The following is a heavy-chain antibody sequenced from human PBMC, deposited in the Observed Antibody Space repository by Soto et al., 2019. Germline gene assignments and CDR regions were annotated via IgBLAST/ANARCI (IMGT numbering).Heavy chain of an antibody. CDR2: IIPIFGTA. CDR3: ARGLGLYYFDY. J-gene: IGHJ4*02. V-gene: IGHV1-69*05. CDR1: GGTFSSYA. Sequence: SVKVSCKASGGTFSSYAISWVRQAPGQGLEWMGGIIPIFGTANYAQKFQGRVTITRDTSASTAYMELSSLRSEDTAVYYCARGLGLYYFDYWGRGTLVTVSS. D-gene: IGHD1-26*01.